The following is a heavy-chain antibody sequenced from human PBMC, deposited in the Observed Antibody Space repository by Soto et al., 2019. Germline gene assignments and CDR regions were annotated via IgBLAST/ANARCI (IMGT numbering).Heavy chain of an antibody. J-gene: IGHJ4*01. CDR1: GFSFDSYG. CDR3: AKDYSKTLYSSYDY. CDR2: ISYEGSKK. V-gene: IGHV3-30*18. Sequence: GGSLRLSCAASGFSFDSYGIHWVRQPPGKGLEWVALISYEGSKKYYADSVKGRFTISRDNSKNTLYLQMNSLRAEDTAVYYCAKDYSKTLYSSYDYWGHGTLVTVSS. D-gene: IGHD2-15*01.